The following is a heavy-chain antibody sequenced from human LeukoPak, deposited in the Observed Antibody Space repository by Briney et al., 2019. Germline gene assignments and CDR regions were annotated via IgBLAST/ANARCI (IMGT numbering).Heavy chain of an antibody. D-gene: IGHD3-22*01. Sequence: ASVKVSCKASGYKFTNYGISWVRQAPGQGLEWMGWISPYNGNTIYAQKLQGRVTMTTDTSTSTAYMELRSLRSDDTAVYYCARNSRGNYYDSSGYYYFDYWGQGTLVTVSS. CDR2: ISPYNGNT. V-gene: IGHV1-18*01. CDR3: ARNSRGNYYDSSGYYYFDY. CDR1: GYKFTNYG. J-gene: IGHJ4*02.